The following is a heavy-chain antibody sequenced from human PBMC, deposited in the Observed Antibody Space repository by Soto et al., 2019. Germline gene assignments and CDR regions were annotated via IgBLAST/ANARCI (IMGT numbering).Heavy chain of an antibody. Sequence: QVQLVQSGAEVKKPGSSVKVSCKASGGTFSSYAISWVRQAPGQGLEWMGGIIPIFGTADYAQKFQGRVTITEHESPNTAYMELGSLRSEETAVYYCARSGARPGDYYYGMDVWGQGPTATVSS. J-gene: IGHJ6*02. D-gene: IGHD3-10*01. CDR2: IIPIFGTA. CDR1: GGTFSSYA. CDR3: ARSGARPGDYYYGMDV. V-gene: IGHV1-69*12.